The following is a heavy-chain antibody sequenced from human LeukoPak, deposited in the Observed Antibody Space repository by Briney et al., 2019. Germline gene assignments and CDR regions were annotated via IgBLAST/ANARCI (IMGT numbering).Heavy chain of an antibody. V-gene: IGHV1-46*01. D-gene: IGHD2-15*01. Sequence: ASVTVSCKASGYTFTSYYMHWVRQAPGQGLEWMGIINPSGGSTSYAQKFQGRVTMTRDTSTSTVYMELSSLRSEDTAVYYCARALRYCSGGSCYSFDYWGQGTLVTVSS. CDR2: INPSGGST. J-gene: IGHJ4*02. CDR1: GYTFTSYY. CDR3: ARALRYCSGGSCYSFDY.